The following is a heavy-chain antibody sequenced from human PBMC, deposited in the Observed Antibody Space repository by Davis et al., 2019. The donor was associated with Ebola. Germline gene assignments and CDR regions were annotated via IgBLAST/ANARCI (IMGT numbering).Heavy chain of an antibody. CDR3: ARRVITTSGVAIGAFDV. V-gene: IGHV5-51*01. D-gene: IGHD3-3*01. J-gene: IGHJ3*01. Sequence: GESLKISCKGSGYSFTSYWIGWVRQMPGKGLEWMGIIYPGDSDTTYSPSFQGQVTISADKSISTAYLQWSSLKASDTAIYYCARRVITTSGVAIGAFDVWGPGTMVTVSA. CDR1: GYSFTSYW. CDR2: IYPGDSDT.